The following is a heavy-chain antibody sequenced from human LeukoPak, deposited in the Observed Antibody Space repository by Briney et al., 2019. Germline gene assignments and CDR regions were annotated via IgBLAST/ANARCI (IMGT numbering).Heavy chain of an antibody. Sequence: PSETLSLTCTASGGSISSYYWSWIRQPPGKGLEWIGYIYYSGSTNYNPSLKSRVTISVDTSKNQFSLKLSSVTAADTAVYYCARAAARMVRGVIILNWFDPWGQGTLVTVSS. CDR1: GGSISSYY. CDR3: ARAAARMVRGVIILNWFDP. CDR2: IYYSGST. D-gene: IGHD3-10*01. V-gene: IGHV4-59*01. J-gene: IGHJ5*02.